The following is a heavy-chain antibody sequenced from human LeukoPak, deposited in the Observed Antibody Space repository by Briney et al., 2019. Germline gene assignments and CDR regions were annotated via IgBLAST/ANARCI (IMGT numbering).Heavy chain of an antibody. Sequence: ASVKVSCKASGYTFTSYGISWVRQAPGQGLEWMGWISAYNGNTNYAQKLRGRVTMTTDTSTSTAYMELRSLRSDDTAVYYCARDRYSGSYEAFDYWGQGTLVTVSS. J-gene: IGHJ4*02. CDR3: ARDRYSGSYEAFDY. CDR2: ISAYNGNT. CDR1: GYTFTSYG. D-gene: IGHD1-26*01. V-gene: IGHV1-18*01.